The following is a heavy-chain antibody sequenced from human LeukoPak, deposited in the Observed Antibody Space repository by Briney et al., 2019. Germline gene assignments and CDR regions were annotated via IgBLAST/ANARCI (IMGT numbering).Heavy chain of an antibody. Sequence: GGSLRLSCAASGFSFSNYDIHWVRQAPGKGLEWVAVISYDGSNKYYADSVKGRFTISRDNSKNTVYLQMNSLRAEDTAVYYCARNIYCGAFDIWGQGAMVTVSS. CDR1: GFSFSNYD. D-gene: IGHD1-26*01. J-gene: IGHJ3*02. CDR2: ISYDGSNK. V-gene: IGHV3-30-3*01. CDR3: ARNIYCGAFDI.